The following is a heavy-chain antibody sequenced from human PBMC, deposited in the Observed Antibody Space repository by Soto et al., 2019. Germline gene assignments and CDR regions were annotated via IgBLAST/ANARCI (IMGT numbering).Heavy chain of an antibody. J-gene: IGHJ4*02. V-gene: IGHV1-69*02. CDR1: GGTFSSYT. Sequence: QVQLVQSGAEVKKPGSSVKVSCKASGGTFSSYTISWVRQAPGQGLEWMGRIFPILGIANYAQKFQGRVTIXXDXSXXTAYMELSSLRSEDTAVYYCARGVFNDYDSSGYYSWGQGTLVTVSS. CDR3: ARGVFNDYDSSGYYS. CDR2: IFPILGIA. D-gene: IGHD3-22*01.